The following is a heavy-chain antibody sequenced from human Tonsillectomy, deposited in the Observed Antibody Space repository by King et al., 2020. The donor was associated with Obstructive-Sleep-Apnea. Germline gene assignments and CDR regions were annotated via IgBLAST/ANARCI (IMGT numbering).Heavy chain of an antibody. D-gene: IGHD3-10*01. CDR1: DDSFNDYY. J-gene: IGHJ5*01. CDR3: VRGRGRLPDS. V-gene: IGHV4-59*01. CDR2: MYHTGNT. Sequence: VQLQESGPGLVKLSETLSLTCTVSDDSFNDYYWGWIRQPPRKGLEWIGNMYHTGNTNYNPSLKSRVTLSLDTSRGQFSLKLTSVTAADTAVYYCVRGRGRLPDSWGQGTLVTVSS.